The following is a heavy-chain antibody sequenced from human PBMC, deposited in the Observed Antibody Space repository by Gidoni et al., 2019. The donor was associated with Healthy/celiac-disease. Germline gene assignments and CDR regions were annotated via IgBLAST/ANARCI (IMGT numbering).Heavy chain of an antibody. CDR3: ARDGYDYVWGSYEDY. Sequence: EVQLVESGGGLVQPGGSLRLSCAASGFTFSSYSMNWVRPAPGKGLEGVSYISSSSSTIYYADSVKGRFTISRDNAKNSLYLQMNSLRDEDTAVYYCARDGYDYVWGSYEDYWGQGTLVTVSS. CDR2: ISSSSSTI. V-gene: IGHV3-48*02. CDR1: GFTFSSYS. D-gene: IGHD3-16*01. J-gene: IGHJ4*02.